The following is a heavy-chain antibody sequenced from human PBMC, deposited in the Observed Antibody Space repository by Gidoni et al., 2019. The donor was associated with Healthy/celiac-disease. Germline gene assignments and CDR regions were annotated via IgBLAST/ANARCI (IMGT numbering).Heavy chain of an antibody. J-gene: IGHJ6*02. D-gene: IGHD3-10*01. CDR2: IYYSGST. V-gene: IGHV4-39*01. Sequence: QLQLQESGPGLVKPSETLSLTCTGSGGSISSSSYYWGWIRQPPGKGLEWIGSIYYSGSTYYNPSLKSRVTISVDTSKNQFSLKLSSVTAADTAVYYCARRLVRMIYGMDVWGQGTTVTVSS. CDR3: ARRLVRMIYGMDV. CDR1: GGSISSSSYY.